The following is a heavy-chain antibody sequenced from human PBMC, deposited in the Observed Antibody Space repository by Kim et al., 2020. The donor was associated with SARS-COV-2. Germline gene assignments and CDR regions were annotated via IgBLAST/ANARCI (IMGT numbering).Heavy chain of an antibody. V-gene: IGHV3-33*01. D-gene: IGHD3-22*01. CDR3: VREYDKPYNTYYYDSSGCYYSYYYYGMDD. CDR2: IWYDGSNK. J-gene: IGHJ6*02. Sequence: GGSLRLSCAASGFTFSSYGMHWVRQAPGKGLEWVAVIWYDGSNKYYADSVKGRFTISRDNSKNTRYLQMNSLRAEDTAVYYCVREYDKPYNTYYYDSSGCYYSYYYYGMDDWGQGTTVTVSS. CDR1: GFTFSSYG.